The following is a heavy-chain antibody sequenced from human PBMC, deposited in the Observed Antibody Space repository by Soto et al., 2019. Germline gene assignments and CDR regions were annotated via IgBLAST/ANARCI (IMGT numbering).Heavy chain of an antibody. CDR2: INWNGGST. D-gene: IGHD6-13*01. J-gene: IGHJ4*02. CDR1: GFTFDDYG. V-gene: IGHV3-20*04. CDR3: ARSNRVSGTIYYFDY. Sequence: GGSLRLSCAASGFTFDDYGMSWVRQAPGKGLEWVSGINWNGGSTGYADSVKGRFTTSRDNAKNSLYLQMNSLRAEDTALYYCARSNRVSGTIYYFDYWGQGTLVTVSS.